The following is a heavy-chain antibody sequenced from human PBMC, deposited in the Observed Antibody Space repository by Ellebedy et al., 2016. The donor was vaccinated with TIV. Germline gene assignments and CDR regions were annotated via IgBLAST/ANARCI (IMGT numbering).Heavy chain of an antibody. J-gene: IGHJ6*02. V-gene: IGHV3-23*01. D-gene: IGHD3-16*01. CDR1: GFTFSSYA. CDR3: AKDPGGGGRVYYYGMDV. Sequence: PGGSLRLSCAASGFTFSSYAMSWVRQAPGKGLEWVSAISGSGVSTYYADSVKGRFTISRDNSKTTLYLQLNSLSAGDTDVLYCAKDPGGGGRVYYYGMDVWGQGTTVTVSS. CDR2: ISGSGVST.